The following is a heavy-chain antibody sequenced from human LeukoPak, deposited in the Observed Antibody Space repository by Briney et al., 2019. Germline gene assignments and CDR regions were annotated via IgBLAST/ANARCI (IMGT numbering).Heavy chain of an antibody. V-gene: IGHV4-34*01. D-gene: IGHD3-9*01. J-gene: IGHJ4*02. CDR1: GGSFSGYY. Sequence: SETLSLTCAVYGGSFSGYYWSWIRQPPGKGLEWIGEINHSGSTNYNPSLKSRVTISVDTSKNQFSLKLSSVTAADTAVYYCARAARLVEFDYWGQGTLVTVSS. CDR3: ARAARLVEFDY. CDR2: INHSGST.